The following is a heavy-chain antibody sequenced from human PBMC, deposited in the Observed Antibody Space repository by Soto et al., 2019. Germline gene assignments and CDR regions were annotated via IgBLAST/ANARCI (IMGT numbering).Heavy chain of an antibody. Sequence: PGESLKISGKGSGYSFTSYWIGWVRKMPGKGLEWMGIIYPVDSDTRYGPSFQGQVTISADKSISTAYLQWSSLKASDTAMYYCARRYGSGSYFPYYYYGMDVWGQGTTVTVSS. CDR2: IYPVDSDT. V-gene: IGHV5-51*01. CDR3: ARRYGSGSYFPYYYYGMDV. J-gene: IGHJ6*02. CDR1: GYSFTSYW. D-gene: IGHD3-10*01.